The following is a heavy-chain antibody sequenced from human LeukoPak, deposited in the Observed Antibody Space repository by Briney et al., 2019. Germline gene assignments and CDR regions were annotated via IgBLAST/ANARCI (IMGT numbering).Heavy chain of an antibody. CDR1: GFTVSSNY. V-gene: IGHV3-53*01. CDR2: IYSGGST. D-gene: IGHD4-11*01. J-gene: IGHJ3*02. Sequence: PGGSLRLSCAASGFTVSSNYMSWVRQAPGKGLEWVSVIYSGGSTYYADSVKGRFTISRDNSKNTLYLQMNSLRAEDTAVYYCARETMTTVTLGDAFDIWGQGTMVTVSS. CDR3: ARETMTTVTLGDAFDI.